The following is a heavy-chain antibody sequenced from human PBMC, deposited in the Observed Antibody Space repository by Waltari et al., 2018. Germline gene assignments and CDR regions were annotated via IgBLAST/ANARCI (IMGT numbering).Heavy chain of an antibody. CDR1: GGSISSSY. V-gene: IGHV4-4*07. J-gene: IGHJ4*02. CDR3: ARDSYSSSFPYYFDY. CDR2: IYTSGST. Sequence: QVQLQESGPGLVKPSETLSLTCTVSGGSISSSYWSWIRQPAGKGLEWIGRIYTSGSTNYNPSLKSRVTMSVDTSKNQFSLKLSSVTAADTAVYYCARDSYSSSFPYYFDYWGQGTLVTVSS. D-gene: IGHD6-6*01.